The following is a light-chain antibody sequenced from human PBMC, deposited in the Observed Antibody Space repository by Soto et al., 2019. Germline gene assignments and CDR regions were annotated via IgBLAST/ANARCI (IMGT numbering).Light chain of an antibody. V-gene: IGKV3-11*01. CDR2: DVS. CDR1: ETVSTN. CDR3: QQRNIWPPVT. Sequence: EKVLTQSPATLSVSPGERVALSCRASETVSTNLAWYQQGPGQAPRLLIYDVSTGATGIPARFSGRRSGTDFTLTISSLEPEDFAVYYCQQRNIWPPVTFGQGTRLENK. J-gene: IGKJ5*01.